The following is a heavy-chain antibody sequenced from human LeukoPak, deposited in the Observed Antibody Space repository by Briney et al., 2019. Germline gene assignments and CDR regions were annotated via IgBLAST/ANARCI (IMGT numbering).Heavy chain of an antibody. Sequence: SETLSLTRTVSGGSISSYYWSWIRQPAGKGLEWIGRIYTSGSTNYNPSLKSRVTMSVDTSKNQFSLKLSSVTAADTAVYYCARGGTGYSYGYHSSDVWGQGTTVTVSS. CDR1: GGSISSYY. J-gene: IGHJ6*02. CDR3: ARGGTGYSYGYHSSDV. V-gene: IGHV4-4*07. D-gene: IGHD5-18*01. CDR2: IYTSGST.